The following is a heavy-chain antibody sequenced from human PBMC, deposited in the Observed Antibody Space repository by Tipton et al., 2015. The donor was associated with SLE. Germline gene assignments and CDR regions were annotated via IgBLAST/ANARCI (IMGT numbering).Heavy chain of an antibody. Sequence: SLRLSCAASGFTFSIYSMNWVRQAPGKGLEWVAVISYDGSNKYYADSVKGRFTISRDNSKNTLYLQMNSLRAEDTAVYYCAGTYYYDSSGIDYWGQGTLVTVSS. D-gene: IGHD3-22*01. CDR1: GFTFSIYS. CDR2: ISYDGSNK. J-gene: IGHJ4*02. V-gene: IGHV3-30*03. CDR3: AGTYYYDSSGIDY.